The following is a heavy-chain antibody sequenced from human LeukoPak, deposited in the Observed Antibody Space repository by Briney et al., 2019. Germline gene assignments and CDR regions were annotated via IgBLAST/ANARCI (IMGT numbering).Heavy chain of an antibody. CDR2: ISSSGSTI. J-gene: IGHJ4*02. V-gene: IGHV3-11*01. CDR1: GLTFSDYY. CDR3: ARDGAYDSSGYAGY. Sequence: GGSLRLSCAASGLTFSDYYMSWIRQAPGKGVEGVSCISSSGSTIYYADSVKGRFTISRDNAKNSLYLQMNSMRAEDTPVYYCARDGAYDSSGYAGYWGQGTLVTVSS. D-gene: IGHD3-22*01.